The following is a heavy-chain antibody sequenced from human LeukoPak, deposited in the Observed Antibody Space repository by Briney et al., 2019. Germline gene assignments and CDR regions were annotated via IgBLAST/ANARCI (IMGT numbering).Heavy chain of an antibody. D-gene: IGHD3-10*01. V-gene: IGHV4-61*02. J-gene: IGHJ3*02. CDR3: ARGTVNYYGSGSYYSGRNDAFDI. Sequence: SQTLSLTCTVSGDSISSGDYYWSWIRQPAGKGLEWIGRISSSGSTNYNPSLKSRVTISVDTSKNQFSLKLSSVTAADTAVYFCARGTVNYYGSGSYYSGRNDAFDIWGQGTMVTVSS. CDR1: GDSISSGDYY. CDR2: ISSSGST.